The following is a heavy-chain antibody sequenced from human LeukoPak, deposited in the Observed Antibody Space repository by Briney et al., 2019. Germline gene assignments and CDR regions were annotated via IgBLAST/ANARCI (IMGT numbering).Heavy chain of an antibody. CDR3: TTDLQYSSGWLQIDY. V-gene: IGHV3-15*01. CDR2: IKSNTDGGTT. CDR1: GFTFSNAW. D-gene: IGHD6-19*01. J-gene: IGHJ4*02. Sequence: GGSLRLSCAASGFTFSNAWMSWVRQAPGKGLEWVGRIKSNTDGGTTDYAAPGKGRFTISRDDSNNTLYLQMNSLKTEDTAVYYCTTDLQYSSGWLQIDYWGQGTLVPVSS.